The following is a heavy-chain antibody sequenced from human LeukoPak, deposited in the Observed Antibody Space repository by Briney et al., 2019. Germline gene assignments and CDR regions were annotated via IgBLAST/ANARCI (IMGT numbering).Heavy chain of an antibody. CDR2: FYYSGST. V-gene: IGHV4-59*01. J-gene: IGHJ4*02. Sequence: PSETLSLTCTVSGGSISSYYWSWIRQPPGKGLEWIGYFYYSGSTNYNPFLKSRVTISVDTSKNQLSLKLSSVTAADTAVYYCARGERYSSSWYRIDYWGQGTLVTVSS. D-gene: IGHD6-13*01. CDR3: ARGERYSSSWYRIDY. CDR1: GGSISSYY.